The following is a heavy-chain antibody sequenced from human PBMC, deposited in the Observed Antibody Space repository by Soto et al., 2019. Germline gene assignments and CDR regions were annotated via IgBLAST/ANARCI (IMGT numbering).Heavy chain of an antibody. V-gene: IGHV3-21*01. D-gene: IGHD2-2*01. J-gene: IGHJ6*02. Sequence: GGSLRLSCSASGLTFRSYSMNWVRQAPGKGLEWVSSISSSSSYIYYADSVKGRFTISRDNAKNSLYLQMNSLRAEDTAVYYCARGDQDIVVVPAAPGYYYGMDVWGQGTTVTVSS. CDR2: ISSSSSYI. CDR3: ARGDQDIVVVPAAPGYYYGMDV. CDR1: GLTFRSYS.